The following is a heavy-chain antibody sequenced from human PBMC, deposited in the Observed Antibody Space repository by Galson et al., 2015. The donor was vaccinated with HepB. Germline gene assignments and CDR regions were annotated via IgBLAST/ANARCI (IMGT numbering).Heavy chain of an antibody. Sequence: SLRLSCAASGFTFSSYWMSWVRQAPGKGLEWVANIKQDGSEKYYVDSVRGRFTISRDNAKNSLYLQMNSLRAEDTAVYYCASDAYYYDSSGYLYWGQGTLVTVSS. CDR1: GFTFSSYW. CDR3: ASDAYYYDSSGYLY. V-gene: IGHV3-7*03. D-gene: IGHD3-22*01. CDR2: IKQDGSEK. J-gene: IGHJ4*02.